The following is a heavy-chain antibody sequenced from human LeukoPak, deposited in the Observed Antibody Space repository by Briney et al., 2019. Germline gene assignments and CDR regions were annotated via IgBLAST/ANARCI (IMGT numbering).Heavy chain of an antibody. CDR3: ARARITGKRDAFDI. Sequence: GGSLRLSCAASGFTFSSYWMSWVRQAPGKGLEWVANIKQDGSEKYYVDSVKGRFTISRDNAKNSLYLQMNSLRAEDTAVHYCARARITGKRDAFDIWGQGTMVTVSS. CDR1: GFTFSSYW. V-gene: IGHV3-7*04. CDR2: IKQDGSEK. J-gene: IGHJ3*02. D-gene: IGHD1-20*01.